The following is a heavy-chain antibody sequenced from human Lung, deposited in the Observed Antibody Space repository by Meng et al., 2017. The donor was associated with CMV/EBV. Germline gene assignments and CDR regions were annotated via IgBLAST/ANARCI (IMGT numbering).Heavy chain of an antibody. CDR3: ARDEGATPFDY. D-gene: IGHD1-26*01. CDR2: INPYSGTT. J-gene: IGHJ4*02. V-gene: IGHV1-18*01. Sequence: SCRASRYNFTAYGTSWVRQAPGQGLEWMGWINPYSGTTNYAQNLQGTVPMTTDTSTSTAYTELRSLSSDDTAVYYCARDEGATPFDYWGQGTLVTVSS. CDR1: RYNFTAYG.